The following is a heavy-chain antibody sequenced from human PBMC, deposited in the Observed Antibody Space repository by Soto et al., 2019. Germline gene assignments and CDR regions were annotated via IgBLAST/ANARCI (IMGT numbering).Heavy chain of an antibody. CDR2: IYYSGST. CDR1: GCSISSYY. J-gene: IGHJ4*02. D-gene: IGHD6-13*01. Sequence: PSETLSLTCTVSGCSISSYYWSWIRQPPGKGLEWIGYIYYSGSTNYNPSLKSRVTISVDTSKNQFSLKLSSVTAADTAVYYCARGIAAAGTELDYWGQGTLVTVSS. CDR3: ARGIAAAGTELDY. V-gene: IGHV4-59*01.